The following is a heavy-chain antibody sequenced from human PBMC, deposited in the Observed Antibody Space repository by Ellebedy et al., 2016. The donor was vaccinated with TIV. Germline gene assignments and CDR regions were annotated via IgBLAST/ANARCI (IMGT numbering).Heavy chain of an antibody. V-gene: IGHV4-61*01. CDR1: GGSVSSGSYY. Sequence: SETLSLXXTVSGGSVSSGSYYWSWIRQPPGKGLEWIGYIYYSGSTNYNPSLKSRVTISVDTSKNQFSLKLSSVTAADTAVYYCACGGYYFDYWGQGTLVTVSS. CDR3: ACGGYYFDY. CDR2: IYYSGST. J-gene: IGHJ4*02. D-gene: IGHD3-10*01.